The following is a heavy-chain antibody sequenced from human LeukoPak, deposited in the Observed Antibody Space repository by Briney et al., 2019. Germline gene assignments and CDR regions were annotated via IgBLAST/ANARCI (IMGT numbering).Heavy chain of an antibody. D-gene: IGHD2/OR15-2a*01. CDR3: ARESSCDTTSFLAPTDWFDP. J-gene: IGHJ5*02. Sequence: GESLKISCQASGYTFTGYYIHWLRQAPGQGLEWMGWISPNSGGTNFAQKFQGRVTMTRDTSISTAYMELSRLRSGDTAVYYCARESSCDTTSFLAPTDWFDPWGQGTLVSVPS. V-gene: IGHV1-2*02. CDR2: ISPNSGGT. CDR1: GYTFTGYY.